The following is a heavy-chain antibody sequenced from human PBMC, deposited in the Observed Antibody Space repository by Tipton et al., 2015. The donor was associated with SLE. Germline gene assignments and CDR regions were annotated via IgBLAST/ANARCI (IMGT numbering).Heavy chain of an antibody. CDR2: ISSQGSDK. CDR3: VRDRDIVATPGAFDI. Sequence: RSLRLSCAASEFTFSSHVMHWVRQAPGKGLEWLAVISSQGSDKYYAASVKGRFTISRDNSKNTLYLQMNSLTVEDTAVYYCVRDRDIVATPGAFDIWGQGTLVTVSS. V-gene: IGHV3-30*03. CDR1: EFTFSSHV. J-gene: IGHJ3*02. D-gene: IGHD5-12*01.